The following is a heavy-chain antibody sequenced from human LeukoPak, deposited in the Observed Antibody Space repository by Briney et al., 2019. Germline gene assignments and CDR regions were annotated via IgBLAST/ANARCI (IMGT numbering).Heavy chain of an antibody. J-gene: IGHJ4*02. V-gene: IGHV3-23*01. CDR2: ISGRDGST. CDR1: GFTFSSYA. CDR3: AKAPVTSCRGAFCYPFDY. D-gene: IGHD2-15*01. Sequence: GGSLRLSCAASGFTFSSYAMSWVRQAPGKGLEWISGISGRDGSTYYAASVRGRFTISRDTSRSTLYLQMNSLRAEDAAVYYCAKAPVTSCRGAFCYPFDYWGQGTLVTVSS.